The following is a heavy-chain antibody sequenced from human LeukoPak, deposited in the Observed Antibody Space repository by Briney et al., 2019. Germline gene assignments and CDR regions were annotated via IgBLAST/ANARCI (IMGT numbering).Heavy chain of an antibody. CDR2: IYYSGST. V-gene: IGHV4-30-4*08. CDR3: ARARDTNPFDY. J-gene: IGHJ4*02. D-gene: IGHD5-24*01. Sequence: SETLSLTCTVSGGSISSADYYWSWIRQPPGKGLEWIGYIYYSGSTYYNPSLKSRVTLSVDTSNNQFSLRLSSVTAADTAVYYCARARDTNPFDYWGQGTLVTVSS. CDR1: GGSISSADYY.